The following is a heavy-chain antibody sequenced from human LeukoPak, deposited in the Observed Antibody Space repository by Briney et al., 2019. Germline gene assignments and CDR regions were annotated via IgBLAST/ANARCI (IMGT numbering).Heavy chain of an antibody. Sequence: TGGSLRLSCAASGFTFTNYAMGWVRQASGKGLEWVSVVSGSGGTRHYADSVKGRFTISRDNSKNTLYLQMNSLRAEDTAVYYCAKDLGREVSDSSVDYWGQGTLVTVSS. CDR3: AKDLGREVSDSSVDY. V-gene: IGHV3-23*01. CDR1: GFTFTNYA. D-gene: IGHD3-16*01. CDR2: VSGSGGTR. J-gene: IGHJ4*02.